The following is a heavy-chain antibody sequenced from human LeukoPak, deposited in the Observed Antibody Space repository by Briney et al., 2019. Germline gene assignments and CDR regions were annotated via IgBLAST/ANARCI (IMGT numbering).Heavy chain of an antibody. CDR1: GFTFSSYW. Sequence: GGSLRLSCAASGFTFSSYWMSWVRQAPGKGLEWVANIKQDGSEKYYVDSEKGRFTISRDNAKNSLYLQMNSLRAEDTAVYYCARDLRYKPRYYYGMDVWGQGTTVTVSS. CDR3: ARDLRYKPRYYYGMDV. D-gene: IGHD3-9*01. J-gene: IGHJ6*02. V-gene: IGHV3-7*01. CDR2: IKQDGSEK.